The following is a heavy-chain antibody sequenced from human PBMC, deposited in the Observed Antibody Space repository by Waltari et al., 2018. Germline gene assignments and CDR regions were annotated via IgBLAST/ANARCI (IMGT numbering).Heavy chain of an antibody. V-gene: IGHV3-23*04. Sequence: EVQLVESGGGLVQPGGSMRLSCAASGFTFRRDALRWARQAPGKGLEWVSAISGSGGSTYYADSVKGRFTISRDNSKNTLYLQMNSLRAEDTAVYYCAKGLRFLEWYPLGHWGQGTLVTVSS. CDR3: AKGLRFLEWYPLGH. CDR1: GFTFRRDA. CDR2: ISGSGGST. D-gene: IGHD3-3*01. J-gene: IGHJ4*02.